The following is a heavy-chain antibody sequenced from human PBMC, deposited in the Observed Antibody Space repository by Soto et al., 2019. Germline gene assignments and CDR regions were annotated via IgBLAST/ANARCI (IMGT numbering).Heavy chain of an antibody. D-gene: IGHD3-22*01. CDR2: ISSSGSTI. V-gene: IGHV3-48*03. CDR1: GFTFSSYE. Sequence: GAYMRLSCAASGFTFSSYEMTWVRQAPGKGLEWVSYISSSGSTIYYADSVKGRFTISRDNAKNSLYLQMNSLRAEDTAVYYCARRKGWYYYDSSGYRDRYFDLWGRGTLVTVSS. CDR3: ARRKGWYYYDSSGYRDRYFDL. J-gene: IGHJ2*01.